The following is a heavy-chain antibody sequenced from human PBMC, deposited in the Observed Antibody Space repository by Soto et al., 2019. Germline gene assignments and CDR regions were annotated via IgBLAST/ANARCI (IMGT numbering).Heavy chain of an antibody. Sequence: KTSETLSLTCTVSCGSMRNVYWSWIRQPPGKRLEWIGFIFHSGNAKYNPSLKSRVTISIDTSKSQFSLSLDSVTAADTAVYFCARAHAPTLPFDYWGLGTLVTVSS. D-gene: IGHD2-15*01. CDR1: CGSMRNVY. CDR3: ARAHAPTLPFDY. V-gene: IGHV4-59*01. J-gene: IGHJ4*01. CDR2: IFHSGNA.